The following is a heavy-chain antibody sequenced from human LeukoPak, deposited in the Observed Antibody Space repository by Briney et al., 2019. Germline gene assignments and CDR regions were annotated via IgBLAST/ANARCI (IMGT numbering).Heavy chain of an antibody. Sequence: GGSLRLSCAASGFTFSNYWMHWVRQAPGKGLVWVSRINNDGSSTSHADSVKGRFTISRDNAKNTLYLQMNSLRAEDTAVYYCAGDMHYHDSSGFYDYWGQGTLVTVSS. D-gene: IGHD3-22*01. CDR3: AGDMHYHDSSGFYDY. CDR1: GFTFSNYW. V-gene: IGHV3-74*01. J-gene: IGHJ4*02. CDR2: INNDGSST.